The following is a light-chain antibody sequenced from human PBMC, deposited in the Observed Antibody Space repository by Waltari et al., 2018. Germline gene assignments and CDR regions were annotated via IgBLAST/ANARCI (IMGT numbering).Light chain of an antibody. CDR2: RNN. Sequence: QSVLTQPPSASGTPGQRVTISCSGSRSNLGRNYVYWYQQLPGTAPKLLIYRNNPRPSGAPDRFSGSNCGTSASLAISGLRSEDEADYYCAAWDDSLSGWVFGGGTKLTVL. V-gene: IGLV1-47*01. J-gene: IGLJ3*02. CDR1: RSNLGRNY. CDR3: AAWDDSLSGWV.